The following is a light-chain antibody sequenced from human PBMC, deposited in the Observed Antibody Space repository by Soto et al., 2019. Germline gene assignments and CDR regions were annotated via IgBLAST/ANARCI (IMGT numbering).Light chain of an antibody. CDR2: DVN. J-gene: IGLJ2*01. Sequence: QSVLTQPPSVSGSPGQSVTISCTGTSSDVGSYNRVSWYQQPPGTAPKLMIYDVNNRPSGVPDRFSGSKSGNTASLTISGLQAEDEADYYCSSYTSSNTLAFGGGTKVTVL. V-gene: IGLV2-18*02. CDR3: SSYTSSNTLA. CDR1: SSDVGSYNR.